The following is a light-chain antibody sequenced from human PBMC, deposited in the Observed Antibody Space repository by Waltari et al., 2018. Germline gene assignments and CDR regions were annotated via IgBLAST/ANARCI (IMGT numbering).Light chain of an antibody. CDR2: DVS. CDR3: NSYAGSSSWV. CDR1: SSDVGFYNY. V-gene: IGLV2-14*01. J-gene: IGLJ3*02. Sequence: QSALTQPASVSGSPGQSITISCTGTSSDVGFYNYVSWYQQHPGKAPKLMIYDVSERPSGVSNRFSGSKSGNTASLTISGLQAEDEADYCCNSYAGSSSWVFGGGTTLTVL.